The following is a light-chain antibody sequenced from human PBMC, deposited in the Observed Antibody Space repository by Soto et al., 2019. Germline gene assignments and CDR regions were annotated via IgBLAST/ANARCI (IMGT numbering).Light chain of an antibody. V-gene: IGLV2-8*01. CDR2: EVN. CDR3: SSYAGSSNV. Sequence: QSALTQPPSASGSPGQSVAISCTGTSSDVGGYNYVSWYQQHPGKAPKLMIYEVNKRTSGVPDRFSGSKSGNTASLTVSGLQAEDEADYSCSSYAGSSNVFGTGTKLTVL. CDR1: SSDVGGYNY. J-gene: IGLJ1*01.